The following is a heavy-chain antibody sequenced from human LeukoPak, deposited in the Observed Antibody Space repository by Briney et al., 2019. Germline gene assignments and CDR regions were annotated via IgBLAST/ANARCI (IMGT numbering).Heavy chain of an antibody. CDR1: RGSFSGYY. Sequence: SETLSLTCSVYRGSFSGYYWSWIRQTPEKGLEWIGEINHSGSTNYNPSLKRRVTMSLDTSKNQFSLKLNSVTAADTAVYYCASKDSSDYNYGGFDIWGRGTSVTASS. J-gene: IGHJ3*02. CDR2: INHSGST. V-gene: IGHV4-34*01. CDR3: ASKDSSDYNYGGFDI. D-gene: IGHD3-22*01.